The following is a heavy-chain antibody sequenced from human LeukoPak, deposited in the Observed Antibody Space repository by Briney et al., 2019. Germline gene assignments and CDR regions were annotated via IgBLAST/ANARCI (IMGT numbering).Heavy chain of an antibody. CDR1: GFTFSSYW. D-gene: IGHD3-22*01. CDR3: ARGANYYDSSGPPNWFDP. V-gene: IGHV3-74*01. J-gene: IGHJ5*02. CDR2: INSDGSST. Sequence: GGSLKLSCAASGFTFSSYWMHWVRQAPGKGLVWASRINSDGSSTSYADSVKGRFTISRDNAKNTLYLQMNSLRAEDTAVYYCARGANYYDSSGPPNWFDPWGQGTLVTVSS.